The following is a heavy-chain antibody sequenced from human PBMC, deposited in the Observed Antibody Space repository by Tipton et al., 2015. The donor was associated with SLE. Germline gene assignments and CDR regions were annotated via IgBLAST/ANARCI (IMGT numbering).Heavy chain of an antibody. V-gene: IGHV3-30-3*01. D-gene: IGHD2-21*02. CDR1: GFTFSSYA. J-gene: IGHJ3*02. Sequence: SLRLSCAASGFTFSSYAMHWVRQAPGKGLEWVAVISYDGSNKYYADSVKGRFTISRDNSKNTLYLQMNSLRAEDTAVYYCARVGGDLDAFDIWGQGTMVTVSS. CDR2: ISYDGSNK. CDR3: ARVGGDLDAFDI.